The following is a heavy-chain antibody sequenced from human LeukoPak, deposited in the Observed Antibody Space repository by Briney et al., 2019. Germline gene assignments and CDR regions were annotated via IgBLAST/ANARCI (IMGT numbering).Heavy chain of an antibody. CDR2: ISSSSSYV. V-gene: IGHV3-21*01. J-gene: IGHJ4*02. CDR3: ASPYCSGGSCYSRSFDY. CDR1: GFTFSSYS. D-gene: IGHD2-15*01. Sequence: GGSLRLSCAASGFTFSSYSMNWVRQAPGKGLEWVSSISSSSSYVYYADSVKGRFTISRDNAKNSLYLQMNSLRAEDTAVYYCASPYCSGGSCYSRSFDYWGQGTLVTVSS.